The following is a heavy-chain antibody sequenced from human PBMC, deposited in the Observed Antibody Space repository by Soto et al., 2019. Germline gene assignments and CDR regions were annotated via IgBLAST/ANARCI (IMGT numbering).Heavy chain of an antibody. J-gene: IGHJ6*02. V-gene: IGHV1-18*04. CDR1: GYTFTSYG. CDR3: ARDGRVVAVAGTDYYYGMDV. CDR2: ISAYNGNT. D-gene: IGHD6-19*01. Sequence: AAVKVSCKASGYTFTSYGISWVRQAPGQGLEWMGWISAYNGNTEYAQNFQGRVTMTTDTSTSTAYMELRRVRSDDTAVYYCARDGRVVAVAGTDYYYGMDVWGQGTTVTVSS.